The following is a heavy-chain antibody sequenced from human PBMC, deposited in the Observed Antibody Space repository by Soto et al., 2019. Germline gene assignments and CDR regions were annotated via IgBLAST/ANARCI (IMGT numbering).Heavy chain of an antibody. J-gene: IGHJ5*02. CDR3: ARVLRGWFDP. CDR1: GGSITSANW. CDR2: ISHSGIT. Sequence: SETLSRTCAVSGGSITSANWWTLVRQPPGGGLEWIGEISHSGITNYKASLKSRVTMSVDKTKNDVSLKLTSVTAADTAVYYCARVLRGWFDPWGQGTPVTVSS. V-gene: IGHV4-4*02.